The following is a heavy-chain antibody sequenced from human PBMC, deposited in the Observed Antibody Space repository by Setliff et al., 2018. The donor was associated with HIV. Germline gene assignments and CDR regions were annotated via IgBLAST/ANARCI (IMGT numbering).Heavy chain of an antibody. CDR1: GGSFSAYY. CDR3: ARMYSGYDWSPAGARTRYFDY. V-gene: IGHV4-34*01. Sequence: PSETLSLTCAVYGGSFSAYYWSWIRQPPGKGLEWIGEINDSGSTNYNPSLKSRVTISVDTSKNQFSLKLSSVTAADTAVYYCARMYSGYDWSPAGARTRYFDYWGQGTLVTVSS. J-gene: IGHJ4*02. CDR2: INDSGST. D-gene: IGHD5-12*01.